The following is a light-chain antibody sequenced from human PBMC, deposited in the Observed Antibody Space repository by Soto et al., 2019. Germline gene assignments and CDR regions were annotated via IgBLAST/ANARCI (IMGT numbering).Light chain of an antibody. CDR3: QQYNSYSPGRT. J-gene: IGKJ1*01. CDR1: QSISSW. V-gene: IGKV1-5*03. Sequence: IQMTQSPSTLSASVGDRVTITCRAIQSISSWLAWYQQKPGKAPKLLIYKASSLESGVPSRFSGSGSGTEFTLTISSLQPDDFATYYCQQYNSYSPGRTFGQGTKVDI. CDR2: KAS.